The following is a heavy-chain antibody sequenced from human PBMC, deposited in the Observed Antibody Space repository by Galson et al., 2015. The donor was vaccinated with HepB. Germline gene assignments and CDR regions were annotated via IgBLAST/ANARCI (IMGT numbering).Heavy chain of an antibody. CDR3: ATEKKQSKLEWLLYGWFDP. CDR1: GYTLTELS. V-gene: IGHV1-24*01. CDR2: FDPEDGET. Sequence: SVKVSCKVSGYTLTELSMHWVRQAPGKGLEWMGGFDPEDGETIYAQKFQGRVTMTEDTSTDTAYMELSSLRSEDTAVYYCATEKKQSKLEWLLYGWFDPWGQGTLVTVSS. J-gene: IGHJ5*02. D-gene: IGHD3-3*01.